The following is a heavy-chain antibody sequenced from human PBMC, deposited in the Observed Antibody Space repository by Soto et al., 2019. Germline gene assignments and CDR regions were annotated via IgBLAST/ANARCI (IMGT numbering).Heavy chain of an antibody. Sequence: QVQLQEAGPGLVKPSQTLSLTCTVSGGPISSGGYYWSWIRQPPGKGLEWIGYIYYSGSTYYNPSLKSRVTISVDTSKNQFSLKLSSVTAADTAVYYCARGFTTNAFDIWGQGTMVTVSS. D-gene: IGHD1-1*01. CDR1: GGPISSGGYY. CDR3: ARGFTTNAFDI. J-gene: IGHJ3*02. CDR2: IYYSGST. V-gene: IGHV4-31*03.